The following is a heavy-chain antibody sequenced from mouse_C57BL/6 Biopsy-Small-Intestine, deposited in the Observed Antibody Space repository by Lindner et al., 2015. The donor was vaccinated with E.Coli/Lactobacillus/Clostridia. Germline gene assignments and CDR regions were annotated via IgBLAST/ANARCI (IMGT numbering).Heavy chain of an antibody. Sequence: VQLQESGAELVRPGASVKLSCTASGFNIKDSLVHWVKQRPEQGLEWIGWIDPEDGETKYAPKFQDKATITADTSSNTAYLQLSSLTSEDTAIYYCARDLGYAMDYWGQGTSVTVSS. J-gene: IGHJ4*01. CDR3: ARDLGYAMDY. CDR1: GFNIKDSL. CDR2: IDPEDGET. V-gene: IGHV14-2*01.